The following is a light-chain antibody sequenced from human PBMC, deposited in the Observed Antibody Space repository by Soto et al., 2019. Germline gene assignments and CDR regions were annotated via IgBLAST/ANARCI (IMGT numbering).Light chain of an antibody. CDR3: SSYTSSSARV. Sequence: QSVLTQPASVSGSPGQSITISCTGTSSDVGGYNYVSWYQQHPGKAPKLMIYDVSNRPSGVSNRFSGSKSGNTASLTISGLQAHDEADYYCSSYTSSSARVFGGGTKLTVL. V-gene: IGLV2-14*01. J-gene: IGLJ2*01. CDR2: DVS. CDR1: SSDVGGYNY.